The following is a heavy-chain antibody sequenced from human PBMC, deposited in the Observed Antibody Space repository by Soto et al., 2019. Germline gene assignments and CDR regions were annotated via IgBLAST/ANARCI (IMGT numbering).Heavy chain of an antibody. CDR2: ISYDGSNK. D-gene: IGHD3-16*01. CDR3: ARGNLIMITFGGGDSSGYYGY. Sequence: GGSLRLSCAASGFTFSSYAMHWVRQAPGKGLEWVAVISYDGSNKYYADSVKGRFTISRDNSKNTLYLQMNSLRAGDTVVYYWARGNLIMITFGGGDSSGYYGYWGQGTLVTVSS. J-gene: IGHJ4*02. V-gene: IGHV3-30-3*01. CDR1: GFTFSSYA.